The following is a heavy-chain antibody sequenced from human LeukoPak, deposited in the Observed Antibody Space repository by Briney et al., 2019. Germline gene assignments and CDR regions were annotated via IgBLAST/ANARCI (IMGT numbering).Heavy chain of an antibody. V-gene: IGHV3-23*01. Sequence: PGGSLRLSCAASGFTFSNYAMNWVRQAQGKGLERVSAISASGGGRFYTDSVKGRFTISRDNSKNTLFLLMNSLRVEDTAVYYCAKEMESSTWYIDYWGQGTLVSVSS. CDR2: ISASGGGR. CDR3: AKEMESSTWYIDY. D-gene: IGHD6-13*01. CDR1: GFTFSNYA. J-gene: IGHJ4*02.